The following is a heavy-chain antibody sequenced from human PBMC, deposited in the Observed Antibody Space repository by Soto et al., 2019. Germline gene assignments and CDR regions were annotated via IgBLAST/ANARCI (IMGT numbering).Heavy chain of an antibody. CDR2: ISTFNGST. CDR1: ASTFTGYT. D-gene: IGHD4-17*01. Sequence: QVHLVQSGTEVKEPGASVKVSCKASASTFTGYTINWVRQAPGQGLEWLGWISTFNGSTNYAGNFEGSVTMTPNTSTTPAYMELTSLTFDDPAVYFCARGTVTSGRWFGPWGQGTLGSVAS. V-gene: IGHV1-18*04. CDR3: ARGTVTSGRWFGP. J-gene: IGHJ5*02.